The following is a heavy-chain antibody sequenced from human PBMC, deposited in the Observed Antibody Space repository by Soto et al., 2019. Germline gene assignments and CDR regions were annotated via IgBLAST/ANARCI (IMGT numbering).Heavy chain of an antibody. D-gene: IGHD6-13*01. Sequence: QVQLQESGPGLVKPSQTLSLTCIVSGGSISSDDFSWSWIRQHPGKGLEWIGYIYYSGNTYYNPASKSRVTILVDTSKNQLALKMSSVTAAHTAVYYCARLIDSWQSCFDPWGQGTLVTVSS. CDR1: GGSISSDDFS. CDR3: ARLIDSWQSCFDP. J-gene: IGHJ5*02. V-gene: IGHV4-31*03. CDR2: IYYSGNT.